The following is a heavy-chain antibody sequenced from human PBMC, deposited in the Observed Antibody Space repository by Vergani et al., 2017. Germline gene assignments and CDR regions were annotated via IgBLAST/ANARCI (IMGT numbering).Heavy chain of an antibody. CDR3: ARVLRRYGDAFDI. CDR1: GSPSITYE. V-gene: IGHV3-13*01. D-gene: IGHD1-14*01. J-gene: IGHJ3*02. CDR2: IVTAGDT. Sequence: EVQLVESGGGLVQPGGSLRLSCAASGSPSITYECHWVPQPTGKGLEWVSAIVTAGDTYYPGSVKGRFTISRENAKTALYLQMNSLRAGDTAVYYCARVLRRYGDAFDIWGQGTMVTVSS.